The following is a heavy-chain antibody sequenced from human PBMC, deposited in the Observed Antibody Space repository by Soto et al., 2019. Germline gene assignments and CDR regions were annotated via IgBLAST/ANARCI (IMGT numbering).Heavy chain of an antibody. D-gene: IGHD3-10*01. V-gene: IGHV4-59*08. J-gene: IGHJ6*02. CDR3: ARQGFGPLHGLVDV. CDR1: GGSISSYY. CDR2: VHHSWGS. Sequence: QVQLQESGPGLVKPSETLSLSCTVSGGSISSYYWSWFRQSPGKRMEWIGYVHHSWGSSYNPSLQSHVAISLDTSKSQFSLKVTSVTATDPAVYYGARQGFGPLHGLVDVWGQGTTVTVSS.